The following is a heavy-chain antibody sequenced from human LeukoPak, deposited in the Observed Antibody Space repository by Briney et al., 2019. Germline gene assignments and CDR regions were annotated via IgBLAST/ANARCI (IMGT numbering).Heavy chain of an antibody. CDR2: IKSKTDGGTT. V-gene: IGHV3-15*01. Sequence: GGSLRLSCGASGFTLSNAWMSWVRRAPGGGLEWVGRIKSKTDGGTTDYAAPVKGRFNISRDDSKNTLHLQMNSLKTEDTAVYYCTPPSSSTVVTADYWGQGNVVTVS. CDR1: GFTLSNAW. D-gene: IGHD4-23*01. J-gene: IGHJ4*02. CDR3: TPPSSSTVVTADY.